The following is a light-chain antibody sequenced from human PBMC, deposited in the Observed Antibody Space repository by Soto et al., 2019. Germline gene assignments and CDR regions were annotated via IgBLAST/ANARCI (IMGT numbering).Light chain of an antibody. CDR3: HSYDSRLNCYV. CDR2: SNN. Sequence: QSVLTQPPSASGTPGQRVTISCSGSSSNIGSNTVNWYQQLPGTAPKLLIYSNNQRPSGVPDRFSGSKSGTSASLAISGLQSEDEADYYCHSYDSRLNCYVFGTGTKLTVL. CDR1: SSNIGSNT. V-gene: IGLV1-44*01. J-gene: IGLJ1*01.